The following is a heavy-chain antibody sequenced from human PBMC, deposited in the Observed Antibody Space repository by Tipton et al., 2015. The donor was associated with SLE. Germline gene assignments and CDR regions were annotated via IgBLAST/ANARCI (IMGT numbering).Heavy chain of an antibody. Sequence: SLRLSCEGSGFTFEDYAMHWVRQAPGKGLECVAGISWKSGTIVYADSVKGRFTISRDNSKNSLYLQMNSLRLEYTALYYCVAKRMGGAPGGFDFWGQGTLVTVSS. J-gene: IGHJ4*02. CDR3: VAKRMGGAPGGFDF. CDR1: GFTFEDYA. V-gene: IGHV3-9*01. CDR2: ISWKSGTI. D-gene: IGHD1-26*01.